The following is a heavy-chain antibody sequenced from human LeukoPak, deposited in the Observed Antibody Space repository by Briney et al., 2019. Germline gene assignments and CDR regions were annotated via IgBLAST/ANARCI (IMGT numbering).Heavy chain of an antibody. V-gene: IGHV3-74*01. J-gene: IGHJ6*02. D-gene: IGHD4-17*01. CDR3: AREDHLDYGDYYGMDV. CDR2: INSDGSST. Sequence: GGSLRLSCAASGFTFSSYALSWVRQAPGKGLVWVSRINSDGSSTSYADSVKGRFTISRDNAKNTLYLQMNSLRAEDTAVYYCAREDHLDYGDYYGMDVWGQGTTVTVSS. CDR1: GFTFSSYA.